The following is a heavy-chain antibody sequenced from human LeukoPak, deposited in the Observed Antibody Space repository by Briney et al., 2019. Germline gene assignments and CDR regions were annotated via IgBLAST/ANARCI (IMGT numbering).Heavy chain of an antibody. D-gene: IGHD2/OR15-2a*01. CDR3: AKIGSTFYYYYMDV. CDR1: GFTFSSYG. CDR2: ISGSGGST. Sequence: GGSLRLSCAASGFTFSSYGMSWVRQAPGKGLEWVSGISGSGGSTYYADSVKGRFTISRDNSKNTLYLQMNSLRPEDTAVYYCAKIGSTFYYYYMDVWGKGTTVTVSS. V-gene: IGHV3-23*01. J-gene: IGHJ6*03.